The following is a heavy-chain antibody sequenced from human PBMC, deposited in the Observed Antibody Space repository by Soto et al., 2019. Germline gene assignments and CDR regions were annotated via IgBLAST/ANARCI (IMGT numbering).Heavy chain of an antibody. D-gene: IGHD3-22*01. Sequence: KVCCTACGDSYNSCAISWSRQEPGQGLEWMGWISAYNGNTNYAQKLQGRVTMTTDTSTSTAYMELTSLRSDDTAVYYCARGASYYYDSSGYSDAFDIWGQGTMVTVSS. J-gene: IGHJ3*02. CDR1: GDSYNSCA. CDR3: ARGASYYYDSSGYSDAFDI. CDR2: ISAYNGNT. V-gene: IGHV1-18*01.